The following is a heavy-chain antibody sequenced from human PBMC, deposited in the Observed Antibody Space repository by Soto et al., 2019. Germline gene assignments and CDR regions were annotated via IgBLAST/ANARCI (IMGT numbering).Heavy chain of an antibody. CDR2: IYYSGST. J-gene: IGHJ6*02. Sequence: QVQLQESGPGLVKPSETLSLTCTVSGGSISGYYWSWIRQPPGKGLEWIGYIYYSGSTNYNPSLKSRVTISVDTSKKQFSLKLSSVTAADTAVYYCARDHLATIYGIDVWGQGTTVTVSS. CDR3: ARDHLATIYGIDV. V-gene: IGHV4-59*08. CDR1: GGSISGYY. D-gene: IGHD3-3*02.